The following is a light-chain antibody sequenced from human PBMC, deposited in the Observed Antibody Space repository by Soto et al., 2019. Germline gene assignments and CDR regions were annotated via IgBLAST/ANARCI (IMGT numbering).Light chain of an antibody. J-gene: IGLJ2*01. CDR3: QSYDSSIL. V-gene: IGLV6-57*04. CDR1: SGSIASNY. Sequence: NFMLTQPHSVSESPGKTVTISCTRSSGSIASNYVQWYQQRPGSAPTTVIYEDNQRPSGVPDRFSGSIDSSSNSASLTISGLKTGDEADYYCQSYDSSILFGGGTKLTVL. CDR2: EDN.